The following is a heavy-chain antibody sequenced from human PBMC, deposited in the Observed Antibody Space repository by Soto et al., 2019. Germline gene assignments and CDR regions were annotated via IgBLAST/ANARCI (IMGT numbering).Heavy chain of an antibody. CDR3: AGVRRSAAWRFDY. Sequence: SVKVSCKASGGTFSSYAISWVRQAPGQGLEWMGGIIPIFGTANYAQKLQGRVTITADESTSTAYMELSSLRSEDTAVYYCAGVRRSAAWRFDYWGQGTLVTVSS. D-gene: IGHD6-13*01. V-gene: IGHV1-69*13. CDR2: IIPIFGTA. CDR1: GGTFSSYA. J-gene: IGHJ4*02.